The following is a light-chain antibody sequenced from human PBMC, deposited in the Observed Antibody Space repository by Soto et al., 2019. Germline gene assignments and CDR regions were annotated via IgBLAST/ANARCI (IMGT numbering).Light chain of an antibody. Sequence: QSALTQPASVSGSPGQSITVSCTGTSSDVGGYNYVSWYQQHPGKAPKVMIYDVSKRPSGVSNRFSGSKSGNTASLTISGLQAEAEADYYCNSYTSSSTLPYVFGTGTKVTVL. V-gene: IGLV2-14*01. CDR3: NSYTSSSTLPYV. CDR1: SSDVGGYNY. CDR2: DVS. J-gene: IGLJ1*01.